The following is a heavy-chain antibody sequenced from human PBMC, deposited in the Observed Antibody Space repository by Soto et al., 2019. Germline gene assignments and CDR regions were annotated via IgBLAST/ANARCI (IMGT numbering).Heavy chain of an antibody. CDR2: ISAYNGNT. Sequence: VQLVQSGAEVKKPGASVKVSCKASGYTFTSYGISWVRQAPGQGLEWMGWISAYNGNTNYAQKLQGRVTMTTDTSTSTAYMELRSLRSEDTAVYCCARQSTARTYYNYYNRDVWGKGTTVTVSS. CDR1: GYTFTSYG. D-gene: IGHD5-18*01. V-gene: IGHV1-18*01. CDR3: ARQSTARTYYNYYNRDV. J-gene: IGHJ6*03.